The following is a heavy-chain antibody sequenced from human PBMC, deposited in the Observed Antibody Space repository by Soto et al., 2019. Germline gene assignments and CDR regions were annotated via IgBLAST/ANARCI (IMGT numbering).Heavy chain of an antibody. CDR2: IVPIYGTR. CDR1: GGTFSRYA. D-gene: IGHD3-10*01. V-gene: IGHV1-69*01. Sequence: QVQLVQSGAEVKKPGSSVKVSCKASGGTFSRYAFSWVRQAPGQGLEWMGGIVPIYGTRGFAQKFQGRLTITADEPTRTAYMELSSLRSEDTAVYYCARDLDYYGSGSHYYYGMGVWGQGTKVTVSS. CDR3: ARDLDYYGSGSHYYYGMGV. J-gene: IGHJ6*02.